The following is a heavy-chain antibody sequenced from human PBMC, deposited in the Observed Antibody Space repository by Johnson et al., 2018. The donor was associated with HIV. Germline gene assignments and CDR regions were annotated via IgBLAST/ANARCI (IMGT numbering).Heavy chain of an antibody. D-gene: IGHD6-25*01. Sequence: QVQLVESGGGVVQPGRSLRLSCAASGFTFSSYAMHWVRQAPGKGLEWVAVISYDGSNKYYADSVKGRFTISRDNSKNTLYLQMNSLRAEDTAVYYCARVKTPAGPRGPGAFDIWGQGTMVTVSS. CDR3: ARVKTPAGPRGPGAFDI. CDR2: ISYDGSNK. CDR1: GFTFSSYA. V-gene: IGHV3-30*04. J-gene: IGHJ3*02.